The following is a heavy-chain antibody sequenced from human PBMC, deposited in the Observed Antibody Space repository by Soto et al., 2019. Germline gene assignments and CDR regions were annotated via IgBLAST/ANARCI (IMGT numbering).Heavy chain of an antibody. Sequence: SETLSLTCAVYGGSFIGYYWSWIRQPPGKGREWIGEINHSGSTNYNPSLKSRVTISVDTSKNQFSLNLSSVTAADTAVYYCARRTDDYGGNSFDSWGQGTLVTVSS. J-gene: IGHJ4*02. CDR1: GGSFIGYY. CDR3: ARRTDDYGGNSFDS. CDR2: INHSGST. V-gene: IGHV4-34*01. D-gene: IGHD4-17*01.